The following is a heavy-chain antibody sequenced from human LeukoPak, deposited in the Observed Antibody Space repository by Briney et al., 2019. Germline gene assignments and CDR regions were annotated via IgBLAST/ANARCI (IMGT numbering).Heavy chain of an antibody. Sequence: ASVKVSCKASGYTFTTFGISWVRQAPGQGLEWMGWIIAYSTYTGNTKHGQKFQGRVLMTTDTSTSLAYMELRSLRSDDTAVYYCTRDLGDMAAGVFYDYWGQGNLVTVSS. CDR2: IIAYSTYTGNT. V-gene: IGHV1-18*01. CDR3: TRDLGDMAAGVFYDY. CDR1: GYTFTTFG. J-gene: IGHJ4*02. D-gene: IGHD6-19*01.